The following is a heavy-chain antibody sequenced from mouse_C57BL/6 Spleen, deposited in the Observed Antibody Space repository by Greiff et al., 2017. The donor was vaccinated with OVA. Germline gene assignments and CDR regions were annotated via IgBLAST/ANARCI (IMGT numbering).Heavy chain of an antibody. Sequence: EVQLVESGGGLVQPGGSMKLSCAASGFTFSDAWMDWVRQSPEKGLEWVGEIRNKANNHATYYAESVKGRFTISRDDSKSSVYLQMNSLRAEDTGIYYCTRANPYYFDYWGQGTTLTVSS. CDR2: IRNKANNHAT. CDR1: GFTFSDAW. V-gene: IGHV6-6*01. J-gene: IGHJ2*01. D-gene: IGHD6-1*01. CDR3: TRANPYYFDY.